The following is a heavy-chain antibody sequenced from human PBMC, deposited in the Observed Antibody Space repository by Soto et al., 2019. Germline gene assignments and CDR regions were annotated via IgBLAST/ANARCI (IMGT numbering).Heavy chain of an antibody. CDR1: GYTFTSYA. Sequence: EASVKVSCKASGYTFTSYAMHWVRQAPGQGLEWMGWINTYNGNTNHAQKLQGRVTMTTDTSTSTAYMELRSLRSDDTAVYYCARGVGSGTYYNQYNWFDPWGQGTLVTVSS. V-gene: IGHV1-18*01. J-gene: IGHJ5*02. CDR2: INTYNGNT. D-gene: IGHD3-10*01. CDR3: ARGVGSGTYYNQYNWFDP.